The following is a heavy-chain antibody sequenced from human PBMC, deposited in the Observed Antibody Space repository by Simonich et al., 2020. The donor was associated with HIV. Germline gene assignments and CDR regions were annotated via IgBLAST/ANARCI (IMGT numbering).Heavy chain of an antibody. Sequence: EVQLVESGGGLVKPGGSLRLSCAASGFTFSSYSMNWVRQAPGKGLEWVSSISSSSSYIYYADSVKGRVTISRDNAKNSMYLQMKSLRAEDTAVYYCARDGRKGSSTSCSDYWGQGTLVTVSS. V-gene: IGHV3-21*01. CDR3: ARDGRKGSSTSCSDY. D-gene: IGHD2-2*01. CDR1: GFTFSSYS. J-gene: IGHJ4*02. CDR2: ISSSSSYI.